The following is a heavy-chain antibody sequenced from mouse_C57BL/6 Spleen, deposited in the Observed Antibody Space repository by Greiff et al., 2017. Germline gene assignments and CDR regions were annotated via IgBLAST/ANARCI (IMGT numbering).Heavy chain of an antibody. D-gene: IGHD1-1*01. CDR2: ISSGGDYI. J-gene: IGHJ3*01. CDR1: GFTFSSYA. Sequence: DVQLVESGEGLVKPGGSLKLSCAASGFTFSSYAMSWVRQTPEKRLEWVAYISSGGDYIYYADTVKGRFTISRDNARNTLYLQMSSLKSEDTAMYYCTRDETNYYGSSWFAYWGQGTLVTVSA. V-gene: IGHV5-9-1*02. CDR3: TRDETNYYGSSWFAY.